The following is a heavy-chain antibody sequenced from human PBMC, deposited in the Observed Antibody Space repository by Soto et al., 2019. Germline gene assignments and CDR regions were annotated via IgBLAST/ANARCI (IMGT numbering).Heavy chain of an antibody. V-gene: IGHV3-30*18. CDR3: AKEGGNWNFAFDY. J-gene: IGHJ4*02. D-gene: IGHD1-7*01. CDR2: ISYDGSNK. CDR1: GFTFSSYG. Sequence: SLRLSCAASGFTFSSYGMHWVRQAPGKGLEWVAVISYDGSNKYYADSVKGRFTISRDNSKNTLYLQMNSLRAEDTAVYYCAKEGGNWNFAFDYWGQGTLVTVSS.